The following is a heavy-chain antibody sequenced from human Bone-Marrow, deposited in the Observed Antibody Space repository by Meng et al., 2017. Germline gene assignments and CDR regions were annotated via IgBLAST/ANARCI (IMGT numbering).Heavy chain of an antibody. CDR2: IKPSGGST. D-gene: IGHD6-6*01. CDR1: GYTFTSYY. Sequence: ASVQVSCKASGYTFTSYYMHWLRQAPGQGLEWMGIIKPSGGSTSYAQKFQGRVTMTRDTSTSTVYMELSSLRSEDTAVYYCARSSSELALFDYWGQGTLVTVSS. V-gene: IGHV1-46*01. J-gene: IGHJ4*02. CDR3: ARSSSELALFDY.